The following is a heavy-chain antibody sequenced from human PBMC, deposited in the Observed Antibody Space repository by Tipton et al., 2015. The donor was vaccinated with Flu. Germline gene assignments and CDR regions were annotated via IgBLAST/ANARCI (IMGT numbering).Heavy chain of an antibody. D-gene: IGHD1-1*01. J-gene: IGHJ5*02. CDR2: IHKTGIT. V-gene: IGHV4-38-2*02. CDR3: AREGASCPKGLENWFDP. Sequence: GLVKPSETLSLTCSVSGDSIGSRYYWGWIRQPPGKGLEWIGNIHKTGITYHNPSLTSRVTISVDTSKNQFSLKLSSVTAADTAVYYCAREGASCPKGLENWFDPWGQGTLVTVSS. CDR1: GDSIGSRYY.